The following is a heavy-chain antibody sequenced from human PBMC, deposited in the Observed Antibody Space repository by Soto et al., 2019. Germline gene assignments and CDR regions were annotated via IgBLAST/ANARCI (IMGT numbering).Heavy chain of an antibody. CDR1: GASLSTPGYT. CDR3: ARATFGAVIHLEV. CDR2: IYPSGAS. D-gene: IGHD3-3*01. V-gene: IGHV4-30-2*01. J-gene: IGHJ6*02. Sequence: QVRLQESGSGLVKPSQTLSLTCAVSGASLSTPGYTWSLIRQPPGKGLEWIGYIYPSGASTYNPSLKIRVTISLDAARNRFSLSVGSVTAADTAVYYCARATFGAVIHLEVWGQGTTVTVSS.